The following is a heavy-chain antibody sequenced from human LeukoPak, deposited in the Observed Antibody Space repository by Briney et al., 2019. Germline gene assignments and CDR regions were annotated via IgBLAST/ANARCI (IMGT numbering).Heavy chain of an antibody. CDR1: GFTFSXYS. J-gene: IGHJ6*03. D-gene: IGHD6-13*01. CDR2: ISSTRSYI. CDR3: ARLDREDYSTRPVPYYNYYMPV. V-gene: IGHV3-21*01. Sequence: GGXXXXXCAAXGFTFSXYSITWVRQSPGKGLQWVSSISSTRSYIFYADSVKGGFRISRDNAENWVYIQMNRLRGEDTGVYYCARLDREDYSTRPVPYYNYYMPVWGKGTSVIVSS.